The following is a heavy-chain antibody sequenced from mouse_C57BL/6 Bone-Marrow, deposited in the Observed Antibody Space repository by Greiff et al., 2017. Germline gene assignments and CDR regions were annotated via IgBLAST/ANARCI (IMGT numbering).Heavy chain of an antibody. CDR1: GFNIKDDY. CDR2: IDPENGDT. Sequence: EVQLQQSGAELVRPGASVKLSCTASGFNIKDDYMHWVKQRPEQGLEWIGWIDPENGDTEYASKFKGKATITADTSSNTAYLQLSSLTSEDTAVYYCTPPGYDYEFAYWGQGTLVTVSA. V-gene: IGHV14-4*01. CDR3: TPPGYDYEFAY. J-gene: IGHJ3*01. D-gene: IGHD2-4*01.